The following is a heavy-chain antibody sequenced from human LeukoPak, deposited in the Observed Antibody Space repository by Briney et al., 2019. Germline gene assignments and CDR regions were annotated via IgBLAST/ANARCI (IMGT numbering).Heavy chain of an antibody. CDR2: SIPILGIA. J-gene: IGHJ4*02. CDR3: ARDLPPYYFDY. CDR1: GGSFSSYA. V-gene: IGHV1-69*04. Sequence: ASVKVSCKGSGGSFSSYAISWVRQAPGQGLEWMGRSIPILGIANYAQNFQGRVTITADKSTSTAYMARSSLGSDDTAVYSCARDLPPYYFDYWGQGTLVTVSS.